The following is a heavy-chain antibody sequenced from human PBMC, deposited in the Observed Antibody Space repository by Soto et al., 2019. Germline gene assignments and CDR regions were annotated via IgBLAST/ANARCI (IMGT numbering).Heavy chain of an antibody. CDR3: VRGPYNYNSRYFDY. CDR2: INHSGIT. CDR1: GGSFSGYF. D-gene: IGHD1-1*01. Sequence: LSLTCTVSGGSFSGYFWTWIRQPPGKGLEWLAEINHSGITNYNPSVESRVSTSVDTSKNQFSLRLYSVTAADTAVYYCVRGPYNYNSRYFDYWGQGTLVTVSS. J-gene: IGHJ4*02. V-gene: IGHV4-34*01.